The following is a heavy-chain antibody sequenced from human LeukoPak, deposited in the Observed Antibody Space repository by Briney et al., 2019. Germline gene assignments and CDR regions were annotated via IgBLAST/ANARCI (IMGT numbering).Heavy chain of an antibody. Sequence: GGTLRLSCTASGFTFSSYGMTWVRQAPGKGLEWVSAISGSSGSTYYADSVKGRFTISGDNSKNTLYLQMNSLRAEDTAIYYCATYRQVLLPFESWGQGTLVTVSS. D-gene: IGHD2-8*02. CDR2: ISGSSGST. J-gene: IGHJ4*02. CDR3: ATYRQVLLPFES. V-gene: IGHV3-23*01. CDR1: GFTFSSYG.